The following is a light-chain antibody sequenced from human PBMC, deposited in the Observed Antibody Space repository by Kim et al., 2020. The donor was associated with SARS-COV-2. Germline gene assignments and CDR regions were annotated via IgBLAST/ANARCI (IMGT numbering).Light chain of an antibody. CDR2: AAS. V-gene: IGKV1-9*01. J-gene: IGKJ5*01. Sequence: GDRVTLTCRASQGITNGLAWYQQKPGKAPNLLIYAASALHSGVPSRFSGSGSGTEFSLTINSLQPEDSAIYYCQQLHSYPLTFGQGTRLEIK. CDR1: QGITNG. CDR3: QQLHSYPLT.